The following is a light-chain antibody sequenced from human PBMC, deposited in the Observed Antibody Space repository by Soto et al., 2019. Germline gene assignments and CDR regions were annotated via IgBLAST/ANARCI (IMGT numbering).Light chain of an antibody. Sequence: AIQLTQSPSSLSASVGDRVTITCRASQDIRGALAWYQQKPGKAPKLLIYDVSSLESGVPSRFSVSGSGTDFTFTISSLQPEDFATYYCQQFNVYPITFGQGTRLEIK. V-gene: IGKV1-13*02. CDR3: QQFNVYPIT. CDR1: QDIRGA. CDR2: DVS. J-gene: IGKJ5*01.